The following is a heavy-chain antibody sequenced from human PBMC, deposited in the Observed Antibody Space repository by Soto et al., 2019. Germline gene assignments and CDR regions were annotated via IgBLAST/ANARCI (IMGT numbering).Heavy chain of an antibody. J-gene: IGHJ5*02. CDR3: AKGRIVVVPAAMVWFDP. CDR1: GFTFSSYG. D-gene: IGHD2-2*01. Sequence: GGSLRLSCAASGFTFSSYGMHWVRQAPGKGLEWVAVISYDGSNKYYADSVKGRFTISRDNSKNTLYLQMNSLRAEDTAVYYCAKGRIVVVPAAMVWFDPWGQGTLVTVSS. CDR2: ISYDGSNK. V-gene: IGHV3-30*18.